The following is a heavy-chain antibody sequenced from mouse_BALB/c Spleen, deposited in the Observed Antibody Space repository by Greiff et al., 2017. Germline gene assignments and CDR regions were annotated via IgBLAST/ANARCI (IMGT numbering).Heavy chain of an antibody. D-gene: IGHD2-1*01. CDR3: AREGGNYETWFAY. J-gene: IGHJ3*01. Sequence: EVQRVESGPGLVKPSQSLSLTCTVTGYSITSDYAWNWIRQFPGNKLEWMGYISYSGSTSYNPSLKSRISITRDTSKNQFFLQLNSVTTEDTATYYCAREGGNYETWFAYWGQGTLVTVSA. CDR1: GYSITSDYA. CDR2: ISYSGST. V-gene: IGHV3-2*02.